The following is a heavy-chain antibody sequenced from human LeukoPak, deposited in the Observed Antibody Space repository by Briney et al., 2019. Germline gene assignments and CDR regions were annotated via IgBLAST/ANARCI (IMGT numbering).Heavy chain of an antibody. CDR3: ARERGGYCSSTSCPRYYGMDV. D-gene: IGHD2-2*01. V-gene: IGHV1-2*02. J-gene: IGHJ6*02. Sequence: ASVKVSCKASGYTFTGYYMHWVRQAPGQGLEWMGWINPNSGGTNYAQKFQGRVTMTRDTSISTAYMELSRLRPDDTAVYYCARERGGYCSSTSCPRYYGMDVWGQGTTVTVSS. CDR1: GYTFTGYY. CDR2: INPNSGGT.